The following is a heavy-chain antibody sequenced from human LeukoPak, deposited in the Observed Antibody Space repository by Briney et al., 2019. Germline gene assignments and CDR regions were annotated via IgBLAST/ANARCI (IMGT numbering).Heavy chain of an antibody. CDR3: ARYARRVGATTAFDY. CDR2: INPNSGGT. CDR1: GYTFTGYY. V-gene: IGHV1-2*02. J-gene: IGHJ4*02. D-gene: IGHD1-26*01. Sequence: ASVKVSCKASGYTFTGYYMHWVRQAPGQGLEWMGWINPNSGGTDYAQKFQGRVTMTRDMSISTAYMELSRLRSDDTAVYYCARYARRVGATTAFDYWGQGTLVTVSS.